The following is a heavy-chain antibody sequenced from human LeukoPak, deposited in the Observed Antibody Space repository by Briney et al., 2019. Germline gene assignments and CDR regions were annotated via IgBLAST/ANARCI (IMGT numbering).Heavy chain of an antibody. Sequence: GGSLRLSCAASGFTFSIYAMSWVRQAPGKGLEWVSAISGSGGTAYYADSVKGRFTISRDNSKNTLYLQMNSLKTEDTAVYYCTTDFLGATSWGQGTLVTVSS. D-gene: IGHD1-26*01. J-gene: IGHJ4*02. CDR3: TTDFLGATS. CDR1: GFTFSIYA. V-gene: IGHV3-23*01. CDR2: ISGSGGTA.